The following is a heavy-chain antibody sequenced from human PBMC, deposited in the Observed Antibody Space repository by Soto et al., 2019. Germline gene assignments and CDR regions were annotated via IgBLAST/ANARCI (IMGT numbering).Heavy chain of an antibody. D-gene: IGHD3-3*01. Sequence: ASVKVSCKGSGYSFTSYCMGWVRQAPGQGPEWMGWISPYNGRTNYAQNVKGRVVMTTDISTNTVYMELSRLRSDDTAVYYCARDEYDFWSGDAYYGMDVWGQGTTVTVSS. CDR1: GYSFTSYC. V-gene: IGHV1-18*01. CDR2: ISPYNGRT. J-gene: IGHJ6*02. CDR3: ARDEYDFWSGDAYYGMDV.